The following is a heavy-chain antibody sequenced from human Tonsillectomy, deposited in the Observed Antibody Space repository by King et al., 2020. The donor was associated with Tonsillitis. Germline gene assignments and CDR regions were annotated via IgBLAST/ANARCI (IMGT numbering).Heavy chain of an antibody. Sequence: QLQESGPGLVKPSETLSLTCTVSGGSLSSHHWSWVRQSPGKGLEWIGYLYYSGSTKYNPSLKSRVTISGDTAKNQFSLTLASVTAADTAVYFCAGTRSSAFYYDFWGQGSLVTVSS. CDR1: GGSLSSHH. CDR3: AGTRSSAFYYDF. J-gene: IGHJ4*02. CDR2: LYYSGST. D-gene: IGHD6-19*01. V-gene: IGHV4-59*11.